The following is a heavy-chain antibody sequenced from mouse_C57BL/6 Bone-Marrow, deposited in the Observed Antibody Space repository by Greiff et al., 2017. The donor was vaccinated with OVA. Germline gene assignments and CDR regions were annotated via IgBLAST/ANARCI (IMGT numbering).Heavy chain of an antibody. D-gene: IGHD1-1*01. V-gene: IGHV1-69*01. Sequence: VQLQESGAELVMPGASVKLSCKASGYTFTSYWMHLVKQRPGQGLEWIGEIDPSDSYTNYNQKFKGKSTLTVDKSSSTAYMQLSSLTSEDSAVYYRSRYYGSSSNCYAMDCWGQGTSVTVSS. CDR1: GYTFTSYW. CDR2: IDPSDSYT. J-gene: IGHJ4*01. CDR3: SRYYGSSSNCYAMDC.